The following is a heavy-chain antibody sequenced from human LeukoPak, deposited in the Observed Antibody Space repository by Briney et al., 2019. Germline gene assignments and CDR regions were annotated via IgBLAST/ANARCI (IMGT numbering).Heavy chain of an antibody. CDR2: ISNDGITR. CDR1: GFTFNQYV. CDR3: VREGYYDSGGPFSGYFDY. V-gene: IGHV3-30*04. D-gene: IGHD3-22*01. J-gene: IGHJ4*02. Sequence: GSLRLSCAASGFTFNQYVIHWARQAPGKGLEWVAVISNDGITRFYATSVEGRCTISRDDSKNTVYLQLSSLRVEDTAVYYCVREGYYDSGGPFSGYFDYWGRGDLVTVSS.